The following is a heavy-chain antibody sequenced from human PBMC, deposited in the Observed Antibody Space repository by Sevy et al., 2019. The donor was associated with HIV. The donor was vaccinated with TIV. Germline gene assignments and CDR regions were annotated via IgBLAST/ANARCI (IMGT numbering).Heavy chain of an antibody. Sequence: GGSLRLSCAASGFTFSSYAMSWVRQAPGKGLEWVSAISGSGGSTYYADSVKGRFTISRDNSKNTLYLQMNSLRAEDTAVYYGAKPAYNWNDVPPEEIHYYYYGMDVWGQGTTVTVSS. CDR2: ISGSGGST. D-gene: IGHD1-20*01. V-gene: IGHV3-23*01. J-gene: IGHJ6*02. CDR1: GFTFSSYA. CDR3: AKPAYNWNDVPPEEIHYYYYGMDV.